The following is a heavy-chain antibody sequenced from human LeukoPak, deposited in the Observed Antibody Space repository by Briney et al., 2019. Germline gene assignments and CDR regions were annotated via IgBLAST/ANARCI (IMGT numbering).Heavy chain of an antibody. CDR1: GDSVTSNSAA. J-gene: IGHJ4*02. Sequence: SQTLSLTCAISGDSVTSNSAAWNWIRQSPSRGLKWLGWTYYRSKWSHAYTVSVKSRISINTDTSKNQFSLELNSVTPEDTAVYYCARDRSGDIGFDYWGQGTLVTVSS. CDR2: TYYRSKWSH. D-gene: IGHD2-15*01. V-gene: IGHV6-1*01. CDR3: ARDRSGDIGFDY.